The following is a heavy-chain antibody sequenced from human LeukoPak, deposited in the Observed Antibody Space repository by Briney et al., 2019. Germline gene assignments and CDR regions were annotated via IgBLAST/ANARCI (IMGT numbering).Heavy chain of an antibody. CDR3: TGAPAAKPGWLFHF. Sequence: GGSLRLSCAASGFMFDDYGMSWVRQAPGKGLEWVSGINWNGGRTGYADSVKGRFTISRDNAKNSLYLQMNSLRAEDTALYYCTGAPAAKPGWLFHFWGQGTLATVSS. D-gene: IGHD6-19*01. V-gene: IGHV3-20*04. CDR1: GFMFDDYG. J-gene: IGHJ4*02. CDR2: INWNGGRT.